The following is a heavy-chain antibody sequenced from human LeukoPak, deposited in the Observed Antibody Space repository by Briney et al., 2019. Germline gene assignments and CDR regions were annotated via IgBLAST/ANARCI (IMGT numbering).Heavy chain of an antibody. CDR1: GYTFTGYY. V-gene: IGHV1-2*06. Sequence: GALVKVSCKASGYTFTGYYMHWVRQAPGQGLEWMGRINPNSGGTNYAQKFQGRVTMTRDTSISTAYMELSRLRSDDTAVYYCARGYYDSSGYYGVIDAFDIWGQGTMVTVSS. CDR2: INPNSGGT. CDR3: ARGYYDSSGYYGVIDAFDI. J-gene: IGHJ3*02. D-gene: IGHD3-22*01.